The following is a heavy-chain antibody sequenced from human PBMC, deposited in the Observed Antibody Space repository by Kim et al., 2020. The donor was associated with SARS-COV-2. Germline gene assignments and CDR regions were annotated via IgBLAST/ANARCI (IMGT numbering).Heavy chain of an antibody. J-gene: IGHJ4*02. V-gene: IGHV3-30*07. Sequence: RFTISRDNSKNTLYLQMNSLRAEDTAVYYCAREGRSSGWYPTFFEEAVDYWGQGTLVTVSS. D-gene: IGHD6-19*01. CDR3: AREGRSSGWYPTFFEEAVDY.